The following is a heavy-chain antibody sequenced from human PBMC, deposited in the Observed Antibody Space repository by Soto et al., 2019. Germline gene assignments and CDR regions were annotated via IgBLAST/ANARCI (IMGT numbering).Heavy chain of an antibody. J-gene: IGHJ4*02. CDR1: GFTFSSYS. D-gene: IGHD3-10*01. Sequence: EVQLVESGGGLVQPGGSLRLSCAASGFTFSSYSMNWVRQAPGKGLEWVSSISSSSSYIYYADSVKGRFTISRDNAKNSLYLQMNSLRAEDTAVYYCARDPGSGSYYNRAIDYWGQGTLVTVSS. CDR2: ISSSSSYI. CDR3: ARDPGSGSYYNRAIDY. V-gene: IGHV3-21*01.